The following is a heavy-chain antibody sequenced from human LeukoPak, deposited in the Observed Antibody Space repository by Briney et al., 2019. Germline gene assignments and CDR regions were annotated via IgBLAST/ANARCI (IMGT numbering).Heavy chain of an antibody. V-gene: IGHV4-34*01. CDR2: INHSGST. Sequence: SETLSLTCVVYVGSFSGYYWSWIRQPPGKGLEWIGEINHSGSTNYNSSLKSRVTISVDTSKNQFSLKLSSVTAADTAVYYCARGYYGSGSHCCHMDVWGKGTTITVS. CDR3: ARGYYGSGSHCCHMDV. D-gene: IGHD3-10*01. J-gene: IGHJ6*03. CDR1: VGSFSGYY.